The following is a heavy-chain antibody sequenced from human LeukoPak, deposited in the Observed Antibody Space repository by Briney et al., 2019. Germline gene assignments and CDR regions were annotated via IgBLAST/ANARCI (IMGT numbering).Heavy chain of an antibody. Sequence: GGTPSLSCAASGFTFSSHAMSWVRQPPGKGLEWVSAIGGSGGSTYYADSVKGRFTISKDNSKNTLYLQMNSLRAEDTAVYYCAKDDIAYGMDVWGQGTTVTVSS. J-gene: IGHJ6*02. CDR3: AKDDIAYGMDV. V-gene: IGHV3-23*01. D-gene: IGHD2-15*01. CDR1: GFTFSSHA. CDR2: IGGSGGST.